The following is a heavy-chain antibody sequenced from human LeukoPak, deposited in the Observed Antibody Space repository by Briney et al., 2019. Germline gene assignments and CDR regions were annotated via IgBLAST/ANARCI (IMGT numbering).Heavy chain of an antibody. CDR1: GFTFSDYY. CDR3: ARIGSSWLDAFDI. J-gene: IGHJ3*02. V-gene: IGHV3-11*01. D-gene: IGHD6-13*01. CDR2: ISSSGSTI. Sequence: PGGSLRLSCAASGFTFSDYYMSWIRQAPGKGLEWVSYISSSGSTIYYADCVKGRFTISRDNAKNSLYLQMNSLRAEDTAVYYCARIGSSWLDAFDIWGQGTMVTVSS.